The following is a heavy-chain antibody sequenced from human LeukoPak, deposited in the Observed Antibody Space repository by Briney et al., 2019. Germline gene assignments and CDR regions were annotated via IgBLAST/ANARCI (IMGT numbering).Heavy chain of an antibody. Sequence: PGGSLRLSCAASGFTFSSYSMNWARQAPGKGLEWVSSISSSSSYIYYADSVKGRFTISRDNAKNSLYLQMNSLRAEDTAVYYCARGALRGYSYGQFDYWGQGTLVTVSS. D-gene: IGHD5-18*01. CDR1: GFTFSSYS. V-gene: IGHV3-21*01. J-gene: IGHJ4*02. CDR3: ARGALRGYSYGQFDY. CDR2: ISSSSSYI.